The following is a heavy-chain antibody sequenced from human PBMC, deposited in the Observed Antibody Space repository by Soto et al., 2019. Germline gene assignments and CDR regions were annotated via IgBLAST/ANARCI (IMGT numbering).Heavy chain of an antibody. V-gene: IGHV4-59*08. CDR1: GGSISSYY. J-gene: IGHJ6*03. CDR2: IYYSGST. D-gene: IGHD5-18*01. Sequence: SETLSLTCTVSGGSISSYYWSWIRQPPGKGLEWIGYIYYSGSTNYNPSLKSRVTISVDTSKNQFPLKLSSVTAADTAVYYCARHSHSYGYGYYYYYMDVWGKGTTVTVSS. CDR3: ARHSHSYGYGYYYYYMDV.